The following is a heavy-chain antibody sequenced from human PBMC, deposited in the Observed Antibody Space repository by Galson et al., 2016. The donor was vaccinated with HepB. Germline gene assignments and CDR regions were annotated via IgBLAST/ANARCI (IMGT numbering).Heavy chain of an antibody. Sequence: SVKVSCKASGGTFSSYAFTWVRQAPGQGLEWMGGIIPIFGTPNYAQKFQGRVTITADKSTSTAYMELSSLRSEDTAVYYCARGNQLLSMVYAPGDAFDIWGQGTMATVSS. V-gene: IGHV1-69*06. J-gene: IGHJ3*02. D-gene: IGHD2-8*01. CDR3: ARGNQLLSMVYAPGDAFDI. CDR2: IIPIFGTP. CDR1: GGTFSSYA.